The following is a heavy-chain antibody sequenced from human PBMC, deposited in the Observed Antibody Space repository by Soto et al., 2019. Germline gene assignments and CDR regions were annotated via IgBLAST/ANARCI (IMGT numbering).Heavy chain of an antibody. D-gene: IGHD2-15*01. CDR2: IIPIFGTA. Sequence: SVKVSCKASGGTFSGYAISWVRQAPGQGLEWMGGIIPIFGTANYAQKFQGRVTITADESTSTAYMELSSLRSEDTAVYYCARAGHGGNGNWFDPWGQGTLVTVSS. CDR3: ARAGHGGNGNWFDP. J-gene: IGHJ5*02. V-gene: IGHV1-69*13. CDR1: GGTFSGYA.